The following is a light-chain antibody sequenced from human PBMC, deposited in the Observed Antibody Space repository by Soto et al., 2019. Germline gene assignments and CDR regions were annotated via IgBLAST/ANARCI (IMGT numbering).Light chain of an antibody. CDR3: RSYAGGNDLI. V-gene: IGLV2-8*01. CDR1: SSDVGAYNY. Sequence: QSVLTQPPSASGSPGQSVTLSCTGTSSDVGAYNYVSWYQQHPGKAPKLMIYEVTKRPSGVPDRFSGSKSGNTASLTVSGLHAEDEADYYCRSYAGGNDLIFGGGTKLTVL. J-gene: IGLJ2*01. CDR2: EVT.